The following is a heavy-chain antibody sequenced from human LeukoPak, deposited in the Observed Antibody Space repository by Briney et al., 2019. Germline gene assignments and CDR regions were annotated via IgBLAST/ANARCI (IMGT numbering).Heavy chain of an antibody. D-gene: IGHD6-6*01. Sequence: PSQTLSLTCTVSGDSISSGTYYWSWIRQPAGKGLEWIGRVYSSGNTNYNPSLKSRVTISIDTSKNQFSLKLSSVTAADTAAYYCARGVASSSSNWFDPWGQGTLVTVSS. V-gene: IGHV4-61*02. CDR1: GDSISSGTYY. CDR2: VYSSGNT. CDR3: ARGVASSSSNWFDP. J-gene: IGHJ5*02.